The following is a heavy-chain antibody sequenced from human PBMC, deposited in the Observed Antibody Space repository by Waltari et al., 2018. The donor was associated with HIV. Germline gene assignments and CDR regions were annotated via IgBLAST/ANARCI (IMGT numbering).Heavy chain of an antibody. V-gene: IGHV1-2*02. D-gene: IGHD3-22*01. J-gene: IGHJ4*02. CDR2: IKPNSGAT. CDR1: GYSFIANF. Sequence: QIQLIQSGAEVKEPGASVKVSCKTSGYSFIANFINCVRHVPGHGLEWMGWIKPNSGATNYAQRFQARITLTRDTSNRTVYMKLHNLTSEDTAIYFCARVSTVIISDYWGQGTPVSVSS. CDR3: ARVSTVIISDY.